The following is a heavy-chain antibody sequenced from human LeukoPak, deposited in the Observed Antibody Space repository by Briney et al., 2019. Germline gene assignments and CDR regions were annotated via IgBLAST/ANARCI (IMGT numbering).Heavy chain of an antibody. Sequence: ASVKVSCKASGYTFTSHYMHWVRQAPGQGLEWMGIINPSGGSTSYAQKFQGRVTMTRDTSTSTVYMELSSLRSEDTAVYYCARDLDDSSGYYYNWFDPWGQGTLVTVSS. CDR3: ARDLDDSSGYYYNWFDP. J-gene: IGHJ5*02. CDR1: GYTFTSHY. V-gene: IGHV1-46*01. D-gene: IGHD3-22*01. CDR2: INPSGGST.